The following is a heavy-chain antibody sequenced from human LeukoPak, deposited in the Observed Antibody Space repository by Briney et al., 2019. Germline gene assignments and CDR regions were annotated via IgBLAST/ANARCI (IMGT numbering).Heavy chain of an antibody. Sequence: GGSLRLSCAASGFTFSSYGMHWVRQAPGKGLEWVAVISYDGSNKYYADSVKGRFTISRDNPKNTLYLQMNSLRAEDTAVYYCAKSRAGSLDYWGQGTLVTVSS. CDR1: GFTFSSYG. V-gene: IGHV3-30*18. J-gene: IGHJ4*02. CDR3: AKSRAGSLDY. D-gene: IGHD6-25*01. CDR2: ISYDGSNK.